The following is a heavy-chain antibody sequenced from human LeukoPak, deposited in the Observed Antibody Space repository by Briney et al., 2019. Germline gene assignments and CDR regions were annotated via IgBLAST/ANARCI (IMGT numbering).Heavy chain of an antibody. CDR1: GYSISSGYF. CDR3: ARTTEGYCRGVSCYDYYYYMDV. V-gene: IGHV4-38-2*02. J-gene: IGHJ6*03. D-gene: IGHD2-15*01. CDR2: IYYSGST. Sequence: SETLSLTCTASGYSISSGYFWGWIRPPPGKGLEWIGSIYYSGSTYYNPSLKSRVTISVDTSKNQFSLKLSSVTAADTAVYYCARTTEGYCRGVSCYDYYYYMDVWGKGTTVTVSS.